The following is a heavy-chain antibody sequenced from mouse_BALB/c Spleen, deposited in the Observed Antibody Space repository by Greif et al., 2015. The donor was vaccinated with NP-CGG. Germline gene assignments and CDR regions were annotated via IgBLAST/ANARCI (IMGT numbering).Heavy chain of an antibody. V-gene: IGHV1-54*01. CDR2: INPGSGGT. CDR1: GYAFTNYL. J-gene: IGHJ1*01. D-gene: IGHD3-3*01. Sequence: VQLQQSGAELVRPGTSVKVSCKASGYAFTNYLIEWVKQRPGQGLEWIGVINPGSGGTNYNEKFKGKATLTADKSSSTAYMQLSSLTSDDSAVYFCARRAGHESWYFDVWGAGTTVTVSS. CDR3: ARRAGHESWYFDV.